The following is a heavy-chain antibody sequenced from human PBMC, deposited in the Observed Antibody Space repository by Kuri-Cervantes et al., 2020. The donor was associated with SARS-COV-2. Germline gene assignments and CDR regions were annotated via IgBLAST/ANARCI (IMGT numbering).Heavy chain of an antibody. CDR2: ISSSRSYI. J-gene: IGHJ5*02. CDR1: GFSFSTYS. Sequence: GGSLRLSCAASGFSFSTYSMSWVRQAPGKGLEWVSSISSSRSYIFYADSVKGRFTISRDNAKNSMYLKMNSLRAEDSAVYYCVGWWGNGQPPWGQGTRVTVSS. V-gene: IGHV3-21*01. CDR3: VGWWGNGQPP. D-gene: IGHD2-15*01.